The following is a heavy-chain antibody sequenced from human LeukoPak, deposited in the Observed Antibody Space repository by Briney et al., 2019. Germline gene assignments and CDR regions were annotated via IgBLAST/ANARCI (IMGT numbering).Heavy chain of an antibody. CDR2: MNPNSGNT. J-gene: IGHJ6*03. D-gene: IGHD3-22*01. Sequence: ASVKVSCKASGYTFTSYDINWVRQATGQGLEWMGWMNPNSGNTGYAQKFQGRVTMTRNTSLSTAYMELSSLRSEDTAVYYCARGIQTYYYDSSGYPSIYYMDVWGKGTTVTVSS. CDR1: GYTFTSYD. V-gene: IGHV1-8*01. CDR3: ARGIQTYYYDSSGYPSIYYMDV.